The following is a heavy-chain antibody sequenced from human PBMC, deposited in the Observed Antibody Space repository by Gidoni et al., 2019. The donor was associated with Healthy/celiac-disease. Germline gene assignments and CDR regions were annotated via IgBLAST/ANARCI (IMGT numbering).Heavy chain of an antibody. CDR2: IIPILGIA. CDR1: GGPFSSYA. D-gene: IGHD3-3*01. Sequence: QVQLVQSGAEVKKPGSSVKVSCQASGGPFSSYAISWVRQAPGQGLEWMGRIIPILGIANYAQKFQGRVTITADKSTSTAYMELSSLRSEDTAVYYCARGRRVVREQHHHEYWGQGTLVTVSS. J-gene: IGHJ4*02. V-gene: IGHV1-69*09. CDR3: ARGRRVVREQHHHEY.